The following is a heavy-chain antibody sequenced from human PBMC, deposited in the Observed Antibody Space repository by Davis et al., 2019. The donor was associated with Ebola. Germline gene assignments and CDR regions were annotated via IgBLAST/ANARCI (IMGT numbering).Heavy chain of an antibody. CDR2: ISSSSSTI. CDR3: ARSFITHYYYYGMDV. D-gene: IGHD3-22*01. Sequence: LSLTCAVYGGSFSGYYWSWIRQPPGKGLEWVSYISSSSSTIYYADSVKGRFTISRDNTKNSLYLQMNSLRDEDTAVYYCARSFITHYYYYGMDVWGQGTLVTVSS. J-gene: IGHJ6*02. CDR1: GGSFSGYY. V-gene: IGHV3-11*04.